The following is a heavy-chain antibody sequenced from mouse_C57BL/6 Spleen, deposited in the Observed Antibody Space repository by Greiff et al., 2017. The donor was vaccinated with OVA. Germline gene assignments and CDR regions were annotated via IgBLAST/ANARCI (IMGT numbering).Heavy chain of an antibody. CDR3: ARWEGSDGNYEWYFDV. J-gene: IGHJ1*03. CDR2: ISTYYGDA. CDR1: GYTFTDYA. D-gene: IGHD2-1*01. Sequence: QVQLQQSGPELVRPGVSVKISCKGSGYTFTDYAMHWVKQSHAKSLEWIGVISTYYGDASYNQKFKDKATMTVDKSSSTAYMELARLTSEDSAVYYCARWEGSDGNYEWYFDVGGTGTTVTVSS. V-gene: IGHV1-67*01.